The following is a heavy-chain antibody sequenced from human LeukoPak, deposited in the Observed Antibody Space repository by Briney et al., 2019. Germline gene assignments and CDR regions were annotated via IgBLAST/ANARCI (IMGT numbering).Heavy chain of an antibody. CDR2: ISYDGRNK. CDR1: GFTFNTYG. V-gene: IGHV3-30*18. J-gene: IGHJ4*02. D-gene: IGHD3-22*01. Sequence: PGGSLRLSCAASGFTFNTYGMHWVRQAPGKGLEWVAVISYDGRNKDYADSVKGRFTISRDSPENTLYLQMDSLRAEDTAVYYCAKDLGGSSGVFDYWGQGTLVTVSS. CDR3: AKDLGGSSGVFDY.